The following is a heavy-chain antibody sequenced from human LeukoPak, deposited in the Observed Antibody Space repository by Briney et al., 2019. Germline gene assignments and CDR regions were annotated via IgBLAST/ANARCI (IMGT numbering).Heavy chain of an antibody. CDR1: GYTFTGYY. CDR3: ARAIENIEVLPAVPGGY. D-gene: IGHD2-2*01. J-gene: IGHJ4*02. V-gene: IGHV1-2*02. Sequence: GASVKVSCKASGYTFTGYYMHWVRQAPGQGLERMGWINPNSGGTNYAQKFQGRVTMTRDTSISTAYMELSRLRSDDTAVYYCARAIENIEVLPAVPGGYWGQGTLVTVSS. CDR2: INPNSGGT.